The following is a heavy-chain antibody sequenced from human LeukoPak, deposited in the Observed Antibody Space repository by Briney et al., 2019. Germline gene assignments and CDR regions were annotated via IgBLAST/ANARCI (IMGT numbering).Heavy chain of an antibody. CDR2: IYYSGST. J-gene: IGHJ3*02. CDR3: ARDFTEVGARRVAFDI. D-gene: IGHD1-26*01. Sequence: SETLSLTCTVSGGSISSSSYYWGWIRQPPGKGLEWIGSIYYSGSTYYNPSLKSRVTISVDTSKNQFSLKLSSVTAADTAVYYCARDFTEVGARRVAFDIWGQGTMVTVSS. V-gene: IGHV4-39*07. CDR1: GGSISSSSYY.